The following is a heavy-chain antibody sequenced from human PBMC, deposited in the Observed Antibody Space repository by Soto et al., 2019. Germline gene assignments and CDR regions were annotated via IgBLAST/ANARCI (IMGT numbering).Heavy chain of an antibody. CDR2: INPSGGST. J-gene: IGHJ6*03. D-gene: IGHD2-2*01. CDR3: ARGLGVVPAAKVDLGYYYYMDV. CDR1: GYTFTIYY. Sequence: ASVKVSCKASGYTFTIYYMHWVRQAPGQGLEWMGIINPSGGSTSYAQKFQGRVTMTRDTSTSTVYMELSSLRSEDTAVYYCARGLGVVPAAKVDLGYYYYMDVWGKGTTVTVSS. V-gene: IGHV1-46*03.